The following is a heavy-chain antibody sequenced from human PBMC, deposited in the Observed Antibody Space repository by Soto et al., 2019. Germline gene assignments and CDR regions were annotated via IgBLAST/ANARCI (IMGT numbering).Heavy chain of an antibody. CDR2: MNPNSGNT. J-gene: IGHJ4*01. D-gene: IGHD3-9*01. CDR3: ARGIRVSSTGYWIDY. CDR1: GYTFGTYD. V-gene: IGHV1-8*01. Sequence: ASVKVSCKASGYTFGTYDINWVRQATGQGLEWVGWMNPNSGNTGFAQKFQGRVTMTRNTSISTVYMEVSSLRSEDTAVYYCARGIRVSSTGYWIDYWGQ.